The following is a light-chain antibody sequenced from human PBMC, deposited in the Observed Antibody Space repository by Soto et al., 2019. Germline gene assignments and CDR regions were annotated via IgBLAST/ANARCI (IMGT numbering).Light chain of an antibody. V-gene: IGLV2-23*02. Sequence: ALTQPASVSGSPGQSITISCTGTSSDIGTYNLVSWYQQHPGKAPKLMIYEVNKRPSGVSDRFSGSKSGNTASLTISGLQAEDEADYYCCSYAASSTLYVFGTGTKVTVL. CDR2: EVN. CDR1: SSDIGTYNL. CDR3: CSYAASSTLYV. J-gene: IGLJ1*01.